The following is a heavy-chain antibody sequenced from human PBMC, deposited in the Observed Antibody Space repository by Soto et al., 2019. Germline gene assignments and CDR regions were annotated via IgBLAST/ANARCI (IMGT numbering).Heavy chain of an antibody. D-gene: IGHD2-2*03. CDR1: GGTFSSYA. V-gene: IGHV1-69*13. CDR3: ASGYCSSTSCPPFYGMDV. Sequence: SVKVSCKASGGTFSSYAISWVRQAPGQGLEWMGGIIPIFGTANYAQKFQGRVTITADESTSTAYMELSSLRSEDTAVYYCASGYCSSTSCPPFYGMDVWGQGATVTVSS. CDR2: IIPIFGTA. J-gene: IGHJ6*02.